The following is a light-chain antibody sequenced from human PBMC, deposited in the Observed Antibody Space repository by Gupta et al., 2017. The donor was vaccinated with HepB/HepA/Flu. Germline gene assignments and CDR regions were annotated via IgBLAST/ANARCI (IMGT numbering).Light chain of an antibody. CDR2: LGS. CDR3: MQALQTPCT. J-gene: IGKJ2*02. V-gene: IGKV2-28*01. Sequence: DIVMTQSPLSLPVTPGEPASISCRSSLSLLHSNGYNYLDWYLQKPGQSPQLLIYLGSNRASGVPDRFSGSGSGTDFTLKISRVEAEDVGVYYCMQALQTPCTFGQGTKLEIK. CDR1: LSLLHSNGYNY.